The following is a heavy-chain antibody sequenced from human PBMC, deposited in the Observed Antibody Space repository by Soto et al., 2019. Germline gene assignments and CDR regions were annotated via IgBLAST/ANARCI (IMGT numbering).Heavy chain of an antibody. Sequence: SGPTLVNPTQTLTLTCTFSGFSLSTSGMCVSWIRQPPGKALEWLALIDWDDDKYYSTSLKTRLTISKDTSKNQVVLTMTNMDPVDTATYYCARMGSGLAGYYYGMDVWGQGTTVTVSS. CDR1: GFSLSTSGMC. J-gene: IGHJ6*02. V-gene: IGHV2-70*01. D-gene: IGHD3-10*01. CDR2: IDWDDDK. CDR3: ARMGSGLAGYYYGMDV.